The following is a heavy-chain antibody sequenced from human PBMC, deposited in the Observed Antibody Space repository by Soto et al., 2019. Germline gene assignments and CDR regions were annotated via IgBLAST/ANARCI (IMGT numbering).Heavy chain of an antibody. CDR3: AHRKAYCSGGSCSLWFDP. Sequence: QITLKESGPTLVKPTQTLTLTCTFSGFSLSTSGVGVGWIRQPPGKALEWLALIYWDDDKRYSPSLKSRLTITNDTSKNQVVLTMTNMDPVDTATYYCAHRKAYCSGGSCSLWFDPWGQGTLVTVSS. V-gene: IGHV2-5*02. D-gene: IGHD2-15*01. CDR1: GFSLSTSGVG. CDR2: IYWDDDK. J-gene: IGHJ5*02.